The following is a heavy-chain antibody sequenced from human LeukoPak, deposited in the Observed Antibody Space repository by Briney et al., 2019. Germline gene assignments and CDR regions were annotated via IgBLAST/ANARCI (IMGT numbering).Heavy chain of an antibody. CDR1: GFTVSRYW. D-gene: IGHD3-3*01. Sequence: PGGSLRLSCAASGFTVSRYWMHWVRQAPGKGLVWVSRINSDGSTTSYADSVKGRFTISRDNAKNTLYLQMNSLRAEDTAVYYCATFWSGSDFDYWGQGTLVTVSS. J-gene: IGHJ4*02. CDR2: INSDGSTT. V-gene: IGHV3-74*01. CDR3: ATFWSGSDFDY.